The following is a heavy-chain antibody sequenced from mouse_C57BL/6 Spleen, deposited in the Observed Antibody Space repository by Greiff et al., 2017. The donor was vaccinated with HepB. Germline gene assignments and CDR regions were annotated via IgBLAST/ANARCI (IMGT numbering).Heavy chain of an antibody. CDR3: ARRDYDYAWFAY. Sequence: EASGIDFSRYWMSWVRRAPGKGLEWIGEINPDSSTINYAPSLKDKFIISRDNAKNTLYLQMSKVRSEDTALYYCARRDYDYAWFAYWGQGTLVTVSA. CDR1: GIDFSRYW. CDR2: INPDSSTI. J-gene: IGHJ3*01. D-gene: IGHD2-4*01. V-gene: IGHV4-1*01.